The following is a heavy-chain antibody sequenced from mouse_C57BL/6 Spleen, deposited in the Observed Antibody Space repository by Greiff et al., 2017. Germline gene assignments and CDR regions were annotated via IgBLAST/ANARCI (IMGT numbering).Heavy chain of an antibody. V-gene: IGHV1-20*01. CDR3: AREGREMDY. CDR1: GYSFTGYF. Sequence: EVQLLQSGPELVKPGASVKISCKASGYSFTGYFMNWVMQSHGKSLEWIGRINPYNGDTFYNQKFKGKATLTVDKSSNTAHMELRSLTSEDSAVYDCAREGREMDYRGQGATLTVAS. J-gene: IGHJ2*01. CDR2: INPYNGDT.